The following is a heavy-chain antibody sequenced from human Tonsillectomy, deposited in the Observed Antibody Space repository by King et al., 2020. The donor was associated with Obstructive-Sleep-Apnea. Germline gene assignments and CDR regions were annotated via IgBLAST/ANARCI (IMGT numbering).Heavy chain of an antibody. J-gene: IGHJ4*02. CDR2: IRWDGGST. CDR3: AKDMVGYYDSSGYYGFDY. V-gene: IGHV3-43*01. Sequence: VQLVESGGVVVQPGGSLRLSCAASGFTFDDYTMHWVRQAPGKGLEWVSLIRWDGGSTYYADSVKGRFTISRDNSKNSLYLQMNSLRTEDTALYYCAKDMVGYYDSSGYYGFDYWGQGTLVTVSS. CDR1: GFTFDDYT. D-gene: IGHD3-22*01.